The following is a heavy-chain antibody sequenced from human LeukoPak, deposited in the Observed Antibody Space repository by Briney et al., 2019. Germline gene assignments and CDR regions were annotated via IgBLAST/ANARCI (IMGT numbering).Heavy chain of an antibody. D-gene: IGHD2-15*01. CDR1: GFTLRSYG. J-gene: IGHJ4*02. Sequence: PGRSLRLSCVACGFTLRSYGIHWVRQAPRKGLEGVAVIWNDGTNKYYADSVKGRFTISRDNSKNTAYLQMNSLRDEDTAVYYCARGGYCSDDTCYGDVYFDYWGQGTLVTLSS. CDR3: ARGGYCSDDTCYGDVYFDY. CDR2: IWNDGTNK. V-gene: IGHV3-33*01.